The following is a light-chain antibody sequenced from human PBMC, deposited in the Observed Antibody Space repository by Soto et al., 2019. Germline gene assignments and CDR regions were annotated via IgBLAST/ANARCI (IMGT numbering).Light chain of an antibody. V-gene: IGKV3-20*01. Sequence: EVVLTQSPGTLSLSRGERGTLSCRASQSVNSTHLVWYQQKPGQAPRLLIYGSYSRATGIPDRFSGSGSGTDFTLTISRLEPEAFAVYYCQHYDGTPLTFGGGTKVELK. J-gene: IGKJ4*01. CDR3: QHYDGTPLT. CDR2: GSY. CDR1: QSVNSTH.